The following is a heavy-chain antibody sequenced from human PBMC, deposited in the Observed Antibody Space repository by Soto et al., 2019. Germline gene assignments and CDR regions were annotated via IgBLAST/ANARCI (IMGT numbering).Heavy chain of an antibody. CDR2: IWYDGSKK. J-gene: IGHJ4*02. Sequence: GGSLRLSCAASGFAFSSFGMHWVRQAPGKGLEWVAVIWYDGSKKYYADSVKGRFTISRDNSKNTLYLQMNSLRAEDTAVYYCATANYYHSSGYYYHFDYWGQGTLVTVSS. CDR3: ATANYYHSSGYYYHFDY. CDR1: GFAFSSFG. D-gene: IGHD3-22*01. V-gene: IGHV3-33*01.